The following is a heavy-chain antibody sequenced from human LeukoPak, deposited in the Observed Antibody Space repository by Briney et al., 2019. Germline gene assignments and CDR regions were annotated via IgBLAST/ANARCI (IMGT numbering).Heavy chain of an antibody. V-gene: IGHV3-64*01. D-gene: IGHD3-10*01. Sequence: PGGSLRHSCAASGFTFSTYALHWVRQAPGKGLEYVSGISGNGGSTYYANSVKGRFTISRDNSKNTLYLQMGSPRAEDMAVYYCARGPPGVASMYYFDYWGQGTLVTVSS. CDR3: ARGPPGVASMYYFDY. CDR1: GFTFSTYA. J-gene: IGHJ4*02. CDR2: ISGNGGST.